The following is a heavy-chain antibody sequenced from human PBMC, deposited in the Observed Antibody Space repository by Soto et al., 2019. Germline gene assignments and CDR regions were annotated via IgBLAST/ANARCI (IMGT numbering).Heavy chain of an antibody. CDR1: GFTFAYYA. Sequence: GESLKISCSASGFTFAYYAMSWVRQAPVNGLEWVSSISASGGGTYYADSVRGRFTISRDNSKNTLFLQINSLRAEDTALYYCAKESCSSTSCQTFDYWGQGTLVTVSS. CDR3: AKESCSSTSCQTFDY. V-gene: IGHV3-23*01. D-gene: IGHD2-2*01. CDR2: ISASGGGT. J-gene: IGHJ4*02.